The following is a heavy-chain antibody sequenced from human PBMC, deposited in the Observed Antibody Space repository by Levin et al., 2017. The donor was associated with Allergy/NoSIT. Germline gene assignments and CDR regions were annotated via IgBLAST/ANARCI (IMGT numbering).Heavy chain of an antibody. J-gene: IGHJ4*02. CDR2: ISWNSGSI. V-gene: IGHV3-9*01. Sequence: GGSLRLSCAASGFTFDDYAMHWVRQAPGKGLEWVSGISWNSGSIGYADSVKGRFTISRDNAKNSLYLQMNSLRAEDTALYYCAKGSGSYSVDYWGQGTLVTVSS. CDR1: GFTFDDYA. D-gene: IGHD3-10*01. CDR3: AKGSGSYSVDY.